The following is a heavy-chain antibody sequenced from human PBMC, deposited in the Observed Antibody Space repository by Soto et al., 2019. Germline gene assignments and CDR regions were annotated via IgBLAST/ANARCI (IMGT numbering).Heavy chain of an antibody. D-gene: IGHD2-15*01. J-gene: IGHJ2*01. V-gene: IGHV3-7*01. CDR1: GFTFSSYW. CDR3: ARGAGYCSGGSCYSPYWYFDL. CDR2: IKQDGSEK. Sequence: EVQLVESGGGLVQPGGSLRLSCAASGFTFSSYWMRWVRQAPGKGLEWVANIKQDGSEKYYVDSVKGRFTISRDNAKNSLYLQMNSLRAEDTAVYYCARGAGYCSGGSCYSPYWYFDLWGRGTLVTVSS.